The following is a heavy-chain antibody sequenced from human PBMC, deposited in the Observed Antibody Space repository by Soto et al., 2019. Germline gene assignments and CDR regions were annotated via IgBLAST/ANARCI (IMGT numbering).Heavy chain of an antibody. CDR1: GGSFSGYY. CDR2: INHSGST. V-gene: IGHV4-34*01. Sequence: SETLSLTCAVYGGSFSGYYWSWIRQPPGKGLEWIGEINHSGSTNYNPSLKSRVTISVDTSKNQFSLKLSSVTAADTAVYYCARVGTGTTSLWGQGTLVTVS. CDR3: ARVGTGTTSL. J-gene: IGHJ4*02. D-gene: IGHD1-7*01.